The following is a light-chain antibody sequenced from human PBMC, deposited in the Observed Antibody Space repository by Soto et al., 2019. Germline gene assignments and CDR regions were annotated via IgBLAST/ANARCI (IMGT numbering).Light chain of an antibody. CDR3: QQYGGSPPYT. J-gene: IGKJ2*01. V-gene: IGKV3-20*01. CDR1: KNIKSDY. CDR2: GAS. Sequence: EIVLTQPPGPRFFSPGERATLSGRASKNIKSDYLAWFQQRPGQAPRLLIYGASNRATGIPDRFSGSGSGTDFTLTISRLEPEDSAVYYCQQYGGSPPYTFGQGTKLEIK.